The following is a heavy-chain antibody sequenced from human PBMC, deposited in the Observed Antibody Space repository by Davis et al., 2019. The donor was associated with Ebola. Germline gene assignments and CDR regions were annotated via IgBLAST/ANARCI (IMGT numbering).Heavy chain of an antibody. Sequence: GESLKISCEASGLTFSNFAMSWVRQAPGKGLEWVSITSVDGTSYADSVKGRFTIARDNSRNTLYLQMNSLRAEDTALYYCAKGGRIRSPGIGDKWGQGTLVTVSS. CDR2: TSVDGT. J-gene: IGHJ4*02. D-gene: IGHD3-10*01. V-gene: IGHV3-23*01. CDR3: AKGGRIRSPGIGDK. CDR1: GLTFSNFA.